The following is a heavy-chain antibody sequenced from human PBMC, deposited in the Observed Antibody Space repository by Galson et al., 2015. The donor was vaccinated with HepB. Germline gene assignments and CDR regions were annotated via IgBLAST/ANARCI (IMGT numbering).Heavy chain of an antibody. CDR2: INQDGSQK. D-gene: IGHD1-1*01. J-gene: IGHJ4*02. CDR1: GFTLSQFW. Sequence: SLRLSCAASGFTLSQFWMSWVRQAPGKGLEWVANINQDGSQKNYVDSVEGRFTISRDYAKNSLYLQMSSLRAEDTAVYYCASEPTKSNEGYWGQGTLVSVSS. V-gene: IGHV3-7*03. CDR3: ASEPTKSNEGY.